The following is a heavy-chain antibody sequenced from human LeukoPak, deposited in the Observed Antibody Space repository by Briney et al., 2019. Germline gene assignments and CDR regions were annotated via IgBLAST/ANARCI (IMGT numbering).Heavy chain of an antibody. CDR3: PSHSSREYRHHFDY. D-gene: IGHD2-15*01. CDR1: GGSISSYY. V-gene: IGHV4-59*08. CDR2: IYHSWST. J-gene: IGHJ4*02. Sequence: SETLSLTCTLSGGSISSYYWSWIRQPPGKGLEWIGYIYHSWSTNYNPSLKSRVTISLDTSKNQFSLNLDSLTAADTAGYSFPSHSSREYRHHFDYWDQGPLVTASP.